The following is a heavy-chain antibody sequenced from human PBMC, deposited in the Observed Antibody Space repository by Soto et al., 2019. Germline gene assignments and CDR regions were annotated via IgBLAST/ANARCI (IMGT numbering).Heavy chain of an antibody. V-gene: IGHV3-7*01. J-gene: IGHJ4*02. CDR1: GFTFSNNW. CDR2: MNQDGSQT. Sequence: PGESLRLSCAVSGFTFSNNWMTWVRQAPGEGLGWVASMNQDGSQTYYVDSLRGRFTISRDNAKNSLYLQMNSLRVDATSVYYGERDRGPNTSDYWGQGTLVTVSS. CDR3: ERDRGPNTSDY.